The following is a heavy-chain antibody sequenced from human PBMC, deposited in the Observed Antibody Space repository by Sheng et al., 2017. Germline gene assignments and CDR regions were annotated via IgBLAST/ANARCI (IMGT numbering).Heavy chain of an antibody. CDR3: ARGVVPAAMRGDHYYYYMDV. Sequence: QVQLVQSGAEVKKPGSSVKVSCKASGGTFSSYAISWVRQAPGQGLEWMGGIIPILGIANYAQKFQGRVTITADKSTSTAYMELSSLRSEDTAVYYCARGVVPAAMRGDHYYYYMDVWGKGTTVTVSS. CDR2: IIPILGIA. CDR1: GGTFSSYA. J-gene: IGHJ6*03. V-gene: IGHV1-69*04. D-gene: IGHD2-2*01.